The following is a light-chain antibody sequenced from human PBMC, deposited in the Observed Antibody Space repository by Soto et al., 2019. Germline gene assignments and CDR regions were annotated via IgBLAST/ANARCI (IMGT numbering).Light chain of an antibody. CDR2: EAS. J-gene: IGKJ3*01. V-gene: IGKV1-5*01. CDR1: QNINTW. CDR3: QQYSRAPYT. Sequence: DIQMTQSPSTLSASVGDRVTITCRASQNINTWLAWYQQEPGKAPKLLIFEASTLQGGVPSRFSGSGSGTEFTLTITSLQPDDFATFYCQQYSRAPYTFGRGTKV.